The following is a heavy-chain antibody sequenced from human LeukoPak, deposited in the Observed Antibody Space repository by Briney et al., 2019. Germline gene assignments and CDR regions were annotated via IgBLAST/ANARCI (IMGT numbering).Heavy chain of an antibody. V-gene: IGHV3-15*07. D-gene: IGHD3-10*01. CDR2: IASKTDGGAT. CDR1: GLTFTNAW. J-gene: IGHJ4*02. Sequence: GGSLRLSCSASGLTFTNAWMNWVRQAPGEGLDWVGRIASKTDGGATDYAAPVKGGFTISRDDSKNTLNLQMNSLKTEDTAVYYCTTEIRGDWGQGTLVTVSS. CDR3: TTEIRGD.